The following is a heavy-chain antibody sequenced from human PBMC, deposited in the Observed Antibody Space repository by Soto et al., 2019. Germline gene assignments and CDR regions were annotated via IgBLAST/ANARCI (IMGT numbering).Heavy chain of an antibody. Sequence: PGGSLRLSCAASGFTFSSYAMSWVRQAPGKGLEWVSAISGSGGSTYYADSVKGRFTISRDNSKNTLYLQMNSLRAEDTAVYYCAKDPTYYYGSGSPYYFDYWGQGTLLTVSS. V-gene: IGHV3-23*01. CDR3: AKDPTYYYGSGSPYYFDY. CDR1: GFTFSSYA. J-gene: IGHJ4*02. CDR2: ISGSGGST. D-gene: IGHD3-10*01.